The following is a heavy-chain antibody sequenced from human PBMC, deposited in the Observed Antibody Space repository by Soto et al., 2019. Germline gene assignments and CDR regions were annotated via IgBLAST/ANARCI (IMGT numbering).Heavy chain of an antibody. CDR2: IYSSGST. J-gene: IGHJ5*02. V-gene: IGHV4-4*07. Sequence: SETLSLTCTVSGGAINSYYWTWIRQPAGKGLEWVGRIYSSGSTKYNPSLQSRVTMSLDTSKNQFSLRLTSVTAADTAVYYCARGQRFSDWFDPWGQGTLVTVSS. D-gene: IGHD3-3*01. CDR3: ARGQRFSDWFDP. CDR1: GGAINSYY.